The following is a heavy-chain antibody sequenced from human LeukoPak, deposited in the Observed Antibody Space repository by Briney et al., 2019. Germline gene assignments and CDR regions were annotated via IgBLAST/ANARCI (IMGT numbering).Heavy chain of an antibody. Sequence: GRSLRLSCAASGFTFSSYAMHWVRQAPGKGLEWVAVISYDGSNKYYADSVKGRFTISRDNSKNTLYLQMNSPRAEDTAVYYCARDIPYTMIADYWGQGTLVTVSS. J-gene: IGHJ4*02. V-gene: IGHV3-30-3*01. CDR2: ISYDGSNK. CDR1: GFTFSSYA. D-gene: IGHD3-22*01. CDR3: ARDIPYTMIADY.